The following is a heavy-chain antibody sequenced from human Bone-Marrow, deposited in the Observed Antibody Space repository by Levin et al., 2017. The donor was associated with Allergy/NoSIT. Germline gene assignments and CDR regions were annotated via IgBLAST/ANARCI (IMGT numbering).Heavy chain of an antibody. V-gene: IGHV3-48*02. D-gene: IGHD6-19*01. Sequence: GGSLRLSCAASGFTFSSYSMSWVRQAPGKGLEWVSYISGSSSSIYYADSAKGRFTISRDNAKNSLYLQMDSLRDEDAAVYYCAGGYSSGWYGIDYWGQGTLVTVSS. CDR1: GFTFSSYS. J-gene: IGHJ4*02. CDR3: AGGYSSGWYGIDY. CDR2: ISGSSSSI.